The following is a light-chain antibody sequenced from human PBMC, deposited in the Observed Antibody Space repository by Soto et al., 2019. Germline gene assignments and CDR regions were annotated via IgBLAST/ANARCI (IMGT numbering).Light chain of an antibody. CDR3: NSYTSSSTVI. Sequence: SALTQPASVSGSLGQSMTISCTGTSSDVGGYDYVSWYQQHPGKAPKLMIYDVNNRPSGVSNRFSGSKSGNTASLTISGLQAEDEADYYCNSYTSSSTVIFGGGTKVTV. J-gene: IGLJ2*01. CDR2: DVN. CDR1: SSDVGGYDY. V-gene: IGLV2-14*03.